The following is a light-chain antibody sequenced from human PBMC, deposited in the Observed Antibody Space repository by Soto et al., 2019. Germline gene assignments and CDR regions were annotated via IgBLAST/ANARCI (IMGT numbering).Light chain of an antibody. Sequence: EIVMTQSPATLSVSPGGRASLSCRVSQSVSSNLAWYQRKPGQAPRLLIYGASTRATGIPARFSGSGSGTEFTLTISSLQSEDFAVYYCQQYNDWPPWTFGQGTKVEIK. J-gene: IGKJ1*01. CDR2: GAS. CDR1: QSVSSN. V-gene: IGKV3-15*01. CDR3: QQYNDWPPWT.